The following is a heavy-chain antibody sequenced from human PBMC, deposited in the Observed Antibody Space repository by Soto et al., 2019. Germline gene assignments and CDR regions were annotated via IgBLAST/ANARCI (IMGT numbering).Heavy chain of an antibody. J-gene: IGHJ4*02. CDR1: GFTFSSYA. V-gene: IGHV3-23*01. Sequence: PGGSLRLSCAASGFTFSSYAMSWVRQAPGKGLEWVSAISGSGGSTYYADSVKGRFTISRDNSKNTLYLQMNSLRAEDTAVYYFAKGQGGWELLVLSNDYWGQGTLVTVSS. D-gene: IGHD1-26*01. CDR3: AKGQGGWELLVLSNDY. CDR2: ISGSGGST.